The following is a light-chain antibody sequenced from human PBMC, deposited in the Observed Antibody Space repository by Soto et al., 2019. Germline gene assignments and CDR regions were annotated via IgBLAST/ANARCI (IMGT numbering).Light chain of an antibody. V-gene: IGLV2-23*02. CDR1: SSDVGTYIL. CDR3: CENAGSHNYV. CDR2: EVN. Sequence: QSALTQPASVSGSPGQSITISCTGTSSDVGTYILVSWYQQHPGNAPQLMIYEVNKRPSGVSDRFSGSKSGNTASLTISGLQAEDEADYYCCENAGSHNYVFGNGTKVTVL. J-gene: IGLJ1*01.